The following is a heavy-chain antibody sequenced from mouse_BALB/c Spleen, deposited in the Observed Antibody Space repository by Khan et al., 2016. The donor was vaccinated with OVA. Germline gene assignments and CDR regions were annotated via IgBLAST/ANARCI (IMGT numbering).Heavy chain of an antibody. J-gene: IGHJ2*01. V-gene: IGHV2-9*02. CDR3: ARNRESDYLDY. CDR2: IWAGGST. CDR1: GFSLNSYG. Sequence: QVQLKQSGPGLVAPSQSLSITCTVSGFSLNSYGIHWVRQPPGKGLEWLGIIWAGGSTNYNSALMSRLSISKDNSRSQVFLQMNSLQTDDTAMYFCARNRESDYLDYWGQGTTLTVSS.